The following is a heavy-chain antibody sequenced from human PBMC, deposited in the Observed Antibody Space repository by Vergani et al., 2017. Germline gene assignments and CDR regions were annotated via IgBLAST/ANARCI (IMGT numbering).Heavy chain of an antibody. D-gene: IGHD6-13*01. V-gene: IGHV3-13*04. Sequence: EVQLVESGGGLVQPGGSLRLSCAASGFTFSSYDMHWVRQATGKGLEWVSAIGTAGDTYYTGSVKGRFTISRENAKNSLYLQMNSLRAGDTAVYYCARGRIAAAGDYFDYWGQGTLVTVSS. CDR2: IGTAGDT. J-gene: IGHJ4*02. CDR1: GFTFSSYD. CDR3: ARGRIAAAGDYFDY.